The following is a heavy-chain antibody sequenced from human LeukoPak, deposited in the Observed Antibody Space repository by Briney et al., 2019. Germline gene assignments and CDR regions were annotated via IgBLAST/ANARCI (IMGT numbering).Heavy chain of an antibody. J-gene: IGHJ5*02. CDR2: VSHSGSI. CDR1: GGSFSAYY. D-gene: IGHD3-3*01. Sequence: PSQTLSLTCAVQGGSFSAYYWSWLRQPPGKGLEGIGEVSHSGSINYNPSLKSRLTMSEDSSKNQVSLNLSSMTDADTAVYYCARGRTLNDDFWSGYSHKWFDPWGQGTLVTVSS. CDR3: ARGRTLNDDFWSGYSHKWFDP. V-gene: IGHV4-34*01.